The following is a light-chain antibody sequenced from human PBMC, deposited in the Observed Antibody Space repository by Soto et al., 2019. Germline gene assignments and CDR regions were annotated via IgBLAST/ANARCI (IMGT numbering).Light chain of an antibody. CDR2: EVS. V-gene: IGLV2-14*01. CDR3: CSYAGSYTYV. J-gene: IGLJ1*01. CDR1: SSDVGGYNF. Sequence: TQPASVSGSPGQSITISCTGTSSDVGGYNFVSWYQQHPGKAPKLMIYEVSNRPSGVSNRFSGSKSGNTASLTISGLQAEDEADYYCCSYAGSYTYVFGTGTKLTVL.